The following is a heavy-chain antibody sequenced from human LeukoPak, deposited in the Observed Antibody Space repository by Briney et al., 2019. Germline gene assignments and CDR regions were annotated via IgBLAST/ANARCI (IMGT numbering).Heavy chain of an antibody. J-gene: IGHJ5*02. CDR2: IIPIFGTA. CDR3: AREVYDILTGYYKAGLCPFDP. Sequence: AVKVSCKASGGTFSSYAISWVRQAPGQGLEWMGGIIPIFGTANYAQKFQGRVTITADESTSTAYMELSSLRSEDTAVYYCAREVYDILTGYYKAGLCPFDPWGQGTLVTVSS. V-gene: IGHV1-69*01. CDR1: GGTFSSYA. D-gene: IGHD3-9*01.